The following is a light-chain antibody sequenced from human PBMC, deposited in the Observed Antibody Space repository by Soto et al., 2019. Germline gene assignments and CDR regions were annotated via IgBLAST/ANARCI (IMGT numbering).Light chain of an antibody. CDR2: EVS. CDR1: SSDVGYYNY. J-gene: IGLJ1*01. Sequence: QSVLTQPASVSGSPGQSITISCTGTSSDVGYYNYVSWYQQHPGKAPKLMIYEVSNRPSGVSNRFSGSKSGNTASLTISGLQAEDDADYYCSSYTSSNTHVFGTGTKLTVL. CDR3: SSYTSSNTHV. V-gene: IGLV2-14*01.